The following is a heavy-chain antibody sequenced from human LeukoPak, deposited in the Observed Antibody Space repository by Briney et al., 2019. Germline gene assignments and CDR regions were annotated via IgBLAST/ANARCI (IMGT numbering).Heavy chain of an antibody. J-gene: IGHJ4*02. D-gene: IGHD4-11*01. V-gene: IGHV3-74*01. CDR2: INTDGRTT. CDR1: GFTFSSYW. CDR3: VRSAFLTTEFYFDY. Sequence: PGRSLRLSCAASGFTFSSYWMHWVRQAPGKGLVWVSRINTDGRTTTYADSVKGRFTISRDNAKNTLYLQMNSLRAEDTAVYYCVRSAFLTTEFYFDYWGQGTLVTVSS.